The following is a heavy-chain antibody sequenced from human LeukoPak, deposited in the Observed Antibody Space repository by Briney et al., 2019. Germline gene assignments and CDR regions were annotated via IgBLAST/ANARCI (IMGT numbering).Heavy chain of an antibody. CDR2: IWYDGSNK. V-gene: IGHV3-33*01. CDR1: GFTFSSYG. Sequence: GRSLRLSCAASGFTFSSYGIHWVRQAPGKGLEWVAVIWYDGSNKYYADSVKGRFTISRDNSKNTLYLQMNSLRAEDTAVYYCARDVAVAGTPDAFDIWGQGTMVTVSS. J-gene: IGHJ3*02. D-gene: IGHD6-19*01. CDR3: ARDVAVAGTPDAFDI.